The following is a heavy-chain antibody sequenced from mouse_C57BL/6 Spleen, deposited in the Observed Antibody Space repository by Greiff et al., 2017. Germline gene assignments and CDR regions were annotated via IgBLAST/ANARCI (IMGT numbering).Heavy chain of an antibody. V-gene: IGHV1-80*01. Sequence: VMLVESGAELVKPGASVKISCKASGYAFSSYWMNWVKQRPGKGLEWIGQIYPGDGDTNYNGKFKGKATLTADKSSSTAYMQLSSLTSEDSAVYFCARRGLLRGYFDYWGQGTTLTVSS. CDR1: GYAFSSYW. D-gene: IGHD1-1*01. CDR3: ARRGLLRGYFDY. J-gene: IGHJ2*01. CDR2: IYPGDGDT.